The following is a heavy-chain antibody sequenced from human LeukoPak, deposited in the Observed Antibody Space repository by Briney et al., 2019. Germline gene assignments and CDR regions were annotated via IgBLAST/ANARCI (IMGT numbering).Heavy chain of an antibody. CDR2: ITASGTAM. V-gene: IGHV3-48*01. CDR1: GFTFSSYS. J-gene: IGHJ4*02. CDR3: ASSGSYRFDY. Sequence: PGGSLRLSCAASGFTFSSYSMNWVRQAPAKGLEWVSHITASGTAMFYADSVKGRFTISRDNAKNSLYLQMNSLRGEDTAVYYCASSGSYRFDYWGQGTLVTVSS. D-gene: IGHD1-26*01.